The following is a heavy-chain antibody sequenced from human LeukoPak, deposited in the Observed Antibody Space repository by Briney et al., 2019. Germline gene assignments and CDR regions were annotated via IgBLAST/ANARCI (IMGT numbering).Heavy chain of an antibody. CDR2: INHWGST. V-gene: IGHV4-34*01. CDR3: ARLLGSGRLTIFGVVTPYHYYGMDV. D-gene: IGHD3-3*01. CDR1: GGSFSGYY. J-gene: IGHJ6*02. Sequence: PSETLSLTCGVYGGSFSGYYSSWVRQPRGKGLEGIGEINHWGSTNYNLSLKSRVTISVDTTKNQFSLKLRSVTAADTAVYYCARLLGSGRLTIFGVVTPYHYYGMDVWGQGTTVTVSS.